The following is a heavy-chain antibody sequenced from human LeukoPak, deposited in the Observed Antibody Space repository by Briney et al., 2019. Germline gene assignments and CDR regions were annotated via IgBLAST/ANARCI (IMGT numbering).Heavy chain of an antibody. Sequence: GGSLRLSCAASGFTFSNYGMHWVRQAPGKGLEWVAFIRYDGSDKYYADSVKGRLTISRDNSKKTLYLQMNSLRAEDTAVYYCAKEYAGSHYYYYYMDVWGKGTTVTVSS. CDR1: GFTFSNYG. V-gene: IGHV3-30*02. J-gene: IGHJ6*03. CDR2: IRYDGSDK. CDR3: AKEYAGSHYYYYYMDV.